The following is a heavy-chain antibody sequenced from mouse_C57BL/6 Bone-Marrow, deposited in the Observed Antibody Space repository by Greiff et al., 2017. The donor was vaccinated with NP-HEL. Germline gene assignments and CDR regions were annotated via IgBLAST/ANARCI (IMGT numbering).Heavy chain of an antibody. J-gene: IGHJ1*03. D-gene: IGHD4-1*01. Sequence: VQLQQSGAELVRQGASVKLSCTALGCSREEVDGQLLGGVPEQGLEWIGWIDPGNGETEYASKFQGKDTITADTSSNTAYLQLSSLTSEDTAVYYCTTVIWDPSFDVWGTGTTVTVSS. CDR3: TTVIWDPSFDV. V-gene: IGHV14-4*01. CDR1: GCSREEVD. CDR2: IDPGNGET.